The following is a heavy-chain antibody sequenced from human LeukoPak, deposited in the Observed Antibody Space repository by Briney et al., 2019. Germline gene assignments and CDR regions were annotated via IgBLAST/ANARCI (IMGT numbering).Heavy chain of an antibody. Sequence: PGGSLRLSCAASGFTFSSYSMNWVRQAPGKGLEWVSSISSSSSYIYYADSVKGRFTISRDNAKNSLYLQMNSLRPEDTAVYYCARDLYESSYDYVWGSYRYSSLGYWGQGTLVTVSS. CDR3: ARDLYESSYDYVWGSYRYSSLGY. CDR2: ISSSSSYI. V-gene: IGHV3-21*01. D-gene: IGHD3-16*02. J-gene: IGHJ4*02. CDR1: GFTFSSYS.